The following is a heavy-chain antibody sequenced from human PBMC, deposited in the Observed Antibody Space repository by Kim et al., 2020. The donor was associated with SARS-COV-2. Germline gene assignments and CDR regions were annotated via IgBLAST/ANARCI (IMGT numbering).Heavy chain of an antibody. CDR2: ISGSGGST. J-gene: IGHJ6*02. V-gene: IGHV3-23*01. Sequence: GGSLRLSCAASGFTFSSYAMSWVRQAPGKGLEWVSAISGSGGSTYYADSVKGRFTISRDNSKNTLYLKMNSLRAEATAVYYCEKRGLWPPSYYYGMDVWGQGTKVTVSS. D-gene: IGHD5-18*01. CDR1: GFTFSSYA. CDR3: EKRGLWPPSYYYGMDV.